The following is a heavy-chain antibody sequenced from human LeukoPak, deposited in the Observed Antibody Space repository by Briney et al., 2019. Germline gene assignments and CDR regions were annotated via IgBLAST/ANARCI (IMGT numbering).Heavy chain of an antibody. CDR2: ISRGSRHL. CDR3: VRDFMGAGATTAFLHH. J-gene: IGHJ1*01. D-gene: IGHD1/OR15-1a*01. Sequence: GGSLRLSCAASGSTFSDYSMNWARQAPGKGLEWVSSISRGSRHLYYAGSVKGRFTISRDDAENSLYLQMNSLRADDMAVYYCVRDFMGAGATTAFLHHWGQGTLVSVSS. CDR1: GSTFSDYS. V-gene: IGHV3-21*01.